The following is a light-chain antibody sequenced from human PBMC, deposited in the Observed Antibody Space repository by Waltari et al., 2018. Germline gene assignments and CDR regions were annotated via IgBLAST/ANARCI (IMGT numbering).Light chain of an antibody. J-gene: IGLJ3*02. Sequence: QSVLTQPPSASATPGQRVSISCSGSSSNIGSTLVYWYQHLPGKAPKLLINRNNRRPSGVPNRSSGSKSGTSASLASSGLRSEDEADYYCATWDDSLSGWMFGGGTKLTVL. V-gene: IGLV1-47*01. CDR3: ATWDDSLSGWM. CDR1: SSNIGSTL. CDR2: RNN.